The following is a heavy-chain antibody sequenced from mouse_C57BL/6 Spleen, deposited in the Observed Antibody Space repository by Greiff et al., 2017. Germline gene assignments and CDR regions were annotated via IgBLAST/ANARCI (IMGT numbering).Heavy chain of an antibody. Sequence: QVQLQQSGAELVRPGASVTLSCKASGYTFTDYEMHWVKQTPVHGLEWIGAIDPETGGTAYNQKFKGKAILTADKSSSTAYMELRSLTSEDSAVYYCTRPGHHGGFDYWGQGTTLTVSS. J-gene: IGHJ2*01. V-gene: IGHV1-15*01. CDR2: IDPETGGT. CDR3: TRPGHHGGFDY. CDR1: GYTFTDYE.